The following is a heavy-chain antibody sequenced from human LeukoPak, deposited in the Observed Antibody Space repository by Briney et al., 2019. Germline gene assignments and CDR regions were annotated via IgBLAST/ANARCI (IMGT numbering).Heavy chain of an antibody. J-gene: IGHJ4*02. CDR3: ARAPPWLKYYFDY. CDR2: ISSSSSYT. CDR1: GFTFSDYY. Sequence: GGSLRLSCAASGFTFSDYYMSWIRQAPGKGLEWVSYISSSSSYTNYADSVKGRFTISRDNAKNSLYLQMNSLRAEDTAVYYCARAPPWLKYYFDYWGQGTLVTVSS. V-gene: IGHV3-11*06. D-gene: IGHD6-19*01.